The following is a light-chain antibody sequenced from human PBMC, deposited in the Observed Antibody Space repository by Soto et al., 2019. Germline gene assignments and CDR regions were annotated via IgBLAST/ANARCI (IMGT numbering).Light chain of an antibody. V-gene: IGLV4-69*01. CDR2: LNSDCSH. CDR1: SGHSSYA. CDR3: QTWGSGIRVV. J-gene: IGLJ2*01. Sequence: QSVLTQSPSASASLGASVKLTCTLSSGHSSYAIAWHQQQPENGPRYLMKLNSDCSHSKGDEITDRFSGSSSGAERYLTISSLQSEDEADYYCQTWGSGIRVVFGGGTKITVL.